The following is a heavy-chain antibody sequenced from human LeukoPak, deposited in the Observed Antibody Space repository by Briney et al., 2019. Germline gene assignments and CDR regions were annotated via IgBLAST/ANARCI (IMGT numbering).Heavy chain of an antibody. Sequence: PGGSLRLSCAAAGFTFSSYLMHWVRQAPGKRLVWVSRINTDGSSTIYADSVKGRFTISRDNAKNTLYLQMNSLRAEDTAVYACARGNEWSFDYWAQGTLVTVSS. CDR3: ARGNEWSFDY. CDR1: GFTFSSYL. J-gene: IGHJ4*02. CDR2: INTDGSST. V-gene: IGHV3-74*01. D-gene: IGHD3-3*01.